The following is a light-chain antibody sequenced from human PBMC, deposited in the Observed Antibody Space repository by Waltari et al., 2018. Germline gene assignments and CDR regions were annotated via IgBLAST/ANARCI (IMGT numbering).Light chain of an antibody. J-gene: IGLJ1*01. CDR1: KLGDQY. Sequence: SYELTQPPSVSVSPGQTASLTCSGDKLGDQYACWYQQKPGQSPVLVIYQDSKRPSGIPERFSGSNSGNTATLTISGTQAMDEADYYCQAWDSSNYVFGTGTKVTVL. V-gene: IGLV3-1*01. CDR2: QDS. CDR3: QAWDSSNYV.